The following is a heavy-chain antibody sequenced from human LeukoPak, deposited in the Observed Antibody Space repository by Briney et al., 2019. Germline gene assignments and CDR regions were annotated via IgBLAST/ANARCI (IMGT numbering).Heavy chain of an antibody. J-gene: IGHJ4*02. CDR1: GDSVSSNSAA. Sequence: SQTLSLTCAISGDSVSSNSAAWNWIRQSPSRGLEWLGRTYHRSKWYNDYAVSVKSRITINPDTSKNQFSLQLNSVTPEDTAVYYCARGATEDIVLMVYASMGFDYWGQGTLVTVSS. CDR2: TYHRSKWYN. D-gene: IGHD2-8*01. CDR3: ARGATEDIVLMVYASMGFDY. V-gene: IGHV6-1*01.